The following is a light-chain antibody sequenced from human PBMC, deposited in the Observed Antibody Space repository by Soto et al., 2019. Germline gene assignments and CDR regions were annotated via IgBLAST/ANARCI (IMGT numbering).Light chain of an antibody. Sequence: EIVMTQSPATLSVSPGERATVSCRASQSVGSNLAWYQQKPGQAPRLLIYDASNRATGIPARFSGSGSGTDFTLTISGLEPEDFAVYYCQQRSDWITFGQGTRLE. V-gene: IGKV3-11*01. CDR3: QQRSDWIT. J-gene: IGKJ5*01. CDR1: QSVGSN. CDR2: DAS.